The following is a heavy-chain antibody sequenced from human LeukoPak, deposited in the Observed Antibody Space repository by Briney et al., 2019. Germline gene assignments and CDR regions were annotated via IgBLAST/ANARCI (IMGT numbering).Heavy chain of an antibody. V-gene: IGHV3-21*01. CDR1: GFTFSSYY. CDR3: ARKGTDTSASRFDY. J-gene: IGHJ4*02. CDR2: ISSSSSDM. D-gene: IGHD3/OR15-3a*01. Sequence: PGGSLRLSCAASGFTFSSYYMNWVRQAPGKGLEWVSSISSSSSDMRYADALKGRFTISRGNAKSSLYLQMNSLRAEDTAVYYCARKGTDTSASRFDYWGQGTLVSVSS.